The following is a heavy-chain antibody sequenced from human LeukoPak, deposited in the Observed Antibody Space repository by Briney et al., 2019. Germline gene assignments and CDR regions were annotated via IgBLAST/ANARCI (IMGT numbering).Heavy chain of an antibody. V-gene: IGHV4-39*01. CDR3: ASLDVHYYDSSGYYNY. D-gene: IGHD3-22*01. Sequence: PSETLSLTXTVSGGSISSSSYYWGWIRQPPGKGLEWIGSIYYSGSTYYNPSLKSRVTISVDTSKNQFSLKLSSVTAADTAVYYCASLDVHYYDSSGYYNYWGQGTLVTVSS. J-gene: IGHJ4*02. CDR1: GGSISSSSYY. CDR2: IYYSGST.